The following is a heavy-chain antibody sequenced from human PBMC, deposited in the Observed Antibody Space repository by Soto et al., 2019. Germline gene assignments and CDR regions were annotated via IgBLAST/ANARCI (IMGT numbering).Heavy chain of an antibody. Sequence: QVQLVQSGAEVKKPGSSVKVSCKASGDTFSTSAVGWVRQAPGQGLEWMGGITPVFGTTNYAQKFQGRVTITADKSTGTAYMELSSLRSDDTAVYYCARCPILYSRFDPWGQGTLVTVSS. D-gene: IGHD5-18*01. V-gene: IGHV1-69*06. CDR2: ITPVFGTT. CDR1: GDTFSTSA. J-gene: IGHJ5*02. CDR3: ARCPILYSRFDP.